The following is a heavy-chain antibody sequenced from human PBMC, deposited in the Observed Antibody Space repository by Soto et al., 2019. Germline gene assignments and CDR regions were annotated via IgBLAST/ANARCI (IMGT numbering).Heavy chain of an antibody. Sequence: SVKVSCKASGFTFTSSAVQWVRQARGQRLEWIGWIVVGSGNTNYAQKFQERVTITRDMSTSTAYMELSSLRSEDTAVYYCVRDDFGLGIDYWGLGTLVTVSS. CDR3: VRDDFGLGIDY. D-gene: IGHD1-1*01. V-gene: IGHV1-58*01. CDR2: IVVGSGNT. J-gene: IGHJ4*02. CDR1: GFTFTSSA.